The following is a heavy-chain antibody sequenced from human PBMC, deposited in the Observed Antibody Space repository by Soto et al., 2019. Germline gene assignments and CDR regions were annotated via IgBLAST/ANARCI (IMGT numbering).Heavy chain of an antibody. Sequence: QVQLVQSGAEVKKPGSSVKVSCKASGGTFSSYGISWVRQAPGQGLEWMGGIIPRFGTAKYAQKFQGRVTIIADESTSTANMELSSPRSEDTALYYCARAYSGYDFSYYYAMDVWGQGTTVTVSS. V-gene: IGHV1-69*01. CDR2: IIPRFGTA. CDR1: GGTFSSYG. CDR3: ARAYSGYDFSYYYAMDV. D-gene: IGHD5-12*01. J-gene: IGHJ6*02.